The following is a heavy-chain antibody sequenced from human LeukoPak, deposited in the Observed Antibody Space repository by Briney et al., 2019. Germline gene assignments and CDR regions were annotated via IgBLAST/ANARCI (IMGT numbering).Heavy chain of an antibody. D-gene: IGHD2-2*01. Sequence: PSETLSLTCTVSGGSISSSSYYWGWIRQHPGKGLEWIGYIYYSGSTYYNPSLKSRVTISVDTSKNQFSLKLSSVTAADTAVYYCAREVVVVPAAIGGSGFDPWGQGTLVTVSS. V-gene: IGHV4-31*03. CDR1: GGSISSSSYY. CDR2: IYYSGST. CDR3: AREVVVVPAAIGGSGFDP. J-gene: IGHJ5*02.